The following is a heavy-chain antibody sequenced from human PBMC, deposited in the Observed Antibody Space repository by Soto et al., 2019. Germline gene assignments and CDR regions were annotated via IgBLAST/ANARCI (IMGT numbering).Heavy chain of an antibody. CDR3: ARMLAVNYYYYYMDV. V-gene: IGHV2-26*01. Sequence: QVTLKESGPVLVRPTETLTLTCTVSGFSLNNARVGVSWIRQPPGKALEWLAHILSNDGKSYSTSLKTRLSISKXXXXXXXXXXXXXXXXXXXXXXXXARMLAVNYYYYYMDVWGKGTTVTVSS. J-gene: IGHJ6*03. D-gene: IGHD2-8*01. CDR2: ILSNDGK. CDR1: GFSLNNARVG.